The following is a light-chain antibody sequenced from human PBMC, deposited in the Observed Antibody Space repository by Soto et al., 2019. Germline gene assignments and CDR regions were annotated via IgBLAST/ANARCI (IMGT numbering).Light chain of an antibody. Sequence: EIVMTQSPATLSVSPGERATLSCRASQSVSSNLAWYQQKPGQAPRLLIYGASTRATGIPARFSGSGSGTDFTLTISSLQSEDFAIYSCQQYNNWPLITFGQGTKVDIK. CDR1: QSVSSN. V-gene: IGKV3-15*01. CDR3: QQYNNWPLIT. CDR2: GAS. J-gene: IGKJ1*01.